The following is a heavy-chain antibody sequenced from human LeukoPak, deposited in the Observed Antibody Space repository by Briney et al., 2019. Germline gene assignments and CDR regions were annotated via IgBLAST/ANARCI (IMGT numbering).Heavy chain of an antibody. Sequence: SVKVSCKASGFTFTSSAMQWVRQARGQRLEWIGWIVVGSGNTNYAQKFQERVTITRDMSTSTAYMELSSLRSEDTAVYYCAAASVLWFGESPLSGMDVWGQGTTVTVSS. V-gene: IGHV1-58*02. J-gene: IGHJ6*02. CDR2: IVVGSGNT. CDR3: AAASVLWFGESPLSGMDV. CDR1: GFTFTSSA. D-gene: IGHD3-10*01.